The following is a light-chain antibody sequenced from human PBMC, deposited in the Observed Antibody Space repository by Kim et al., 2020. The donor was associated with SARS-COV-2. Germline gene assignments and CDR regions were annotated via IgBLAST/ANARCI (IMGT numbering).Light chain of an antibody. CDR2: AAS. Sequence: SAAVGDRVTITCRASQSISSYVNWYQQKPGKAPKLLIYAASSLQSGVPSRFSGSGSGTDFTLTISSLQPEDFATYYCQQSYSTLTFGGGTKVDIK. CDR3: QQSYSTLT. J-gene: IGKJ4*01. V-gene: IGKV1-39*01. CDR1: QSISSY.